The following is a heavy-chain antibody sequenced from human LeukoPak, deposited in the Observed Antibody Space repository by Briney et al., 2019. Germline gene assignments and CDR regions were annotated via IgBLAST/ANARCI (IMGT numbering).Heavy chain of an antibody. V-gene: IGHV4-31*03. D-gene: IGHD1-26*01. CDR2: IYYSGTT. CDR1: SGSISSADYY. CDR3: AGGPDRAKVGY. Sequence: SETLSLTCTVSSGSISSADYYWNWVRQHPGKGLEWIGYIYYSGTTFYNPSLKSRISISLNTSKNQFSLRLSSVTAADTAVYYCAGGPDRAKVGYWGQGALVTVSS. J-gene: IGHJ4*02.